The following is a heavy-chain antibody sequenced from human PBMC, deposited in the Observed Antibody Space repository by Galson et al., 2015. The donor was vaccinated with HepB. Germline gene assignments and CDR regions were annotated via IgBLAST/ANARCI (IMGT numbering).Heavy chain of an antibody. CDR3: ARARHYCSSTSCYTPYDAFDI. V-gene: IGHV1-69*13. CDR2: IIPIFGTA. CDR1: GGTFSSYA. J-gene: IGHJ3*02. Sequence: SVKVSCKASGGTFSSYAISWVRQAPGQGLEWMGGIIPIFGTANYAQKFQGRVTITADESTSTAYMELSSLRSEDTAVYYCARARHYCSSTSCYTPYDAFDIWGQGTMVTVSS. D-gene: IGHD2-2*02.